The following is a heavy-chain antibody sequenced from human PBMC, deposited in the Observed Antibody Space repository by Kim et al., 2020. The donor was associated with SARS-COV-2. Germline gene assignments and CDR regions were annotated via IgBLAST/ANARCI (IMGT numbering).Heavy chain of an antibody. V-gene: IGHV7-4-1*02. D-gene: IGHD3-9*01. J-gene: IGHJ6*02. CDR1: GYTFTSYA. CDR2: INTNTGNP. CDR3: ARGPELYYDILTGYYNVYYGMDV. Sequence: ASVKVSCKASGYTFTSYAMNWVRQAPGQGLEWMGWINTNTGNPTYAQGFTGRFVFSLDTSVSTAYLQISSLKAEDTAVYYCARGPELYYDILTGYYNVYYGMDVWGQGTTVTVSS.